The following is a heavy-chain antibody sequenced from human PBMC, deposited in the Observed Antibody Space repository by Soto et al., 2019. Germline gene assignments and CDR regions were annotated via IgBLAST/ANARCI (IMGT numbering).Heavy chain of an antibody. CDR2: IYWDGDK. D-gene: IGHD3-3*01. V-gene: IGHV2-5*02. CDR1: GFSLSSIALGMG. J-gene: IGHJ4*02. CDR3: TQWSTGTRGTIFFDH. Sequence: SGPTLVNPTQTLTLTCNFSGFSLSSIALGMGVGWIRQPPGKALEWLALIYWDGDKRYNPSLKSRLTITKDISQSQVVLTMTNIDAVDTGNYYSTQWSTGTRGTIFFDHRGQGALVTVSS.